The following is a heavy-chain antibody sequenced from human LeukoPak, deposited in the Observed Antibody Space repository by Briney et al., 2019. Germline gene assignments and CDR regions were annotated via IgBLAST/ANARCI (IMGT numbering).Heavy chain of an antibody. CDR2: ISSSSSYI. J-gene: IGHJ4*02. CDR1: GFTFSNYK. Sequence: GGSLRLSCAASGFTFSNYKMDWVRQAPGMGLEWVSSISSSSSYIYYAGSVMGRFTISRDNAKNSLYLQMNSLRAEDTAVYYCARGGNSGYDYESWGQGTLVTVSS. D-gene: IGHD5-12*01. CDR3: ARGGNSGYDYES. V-gene: IGHV3-21*06.